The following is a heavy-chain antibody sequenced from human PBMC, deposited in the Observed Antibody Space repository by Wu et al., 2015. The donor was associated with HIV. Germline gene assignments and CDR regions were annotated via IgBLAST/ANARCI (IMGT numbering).Heavy chain of an antibody. CDR3: ARGRYSSNTGFFDF. Sequence: QVQLVQSGAEVKKPGASVKVSCKTSGYSFTAYYLHWVRQAPGQGLEWMGRINPNTGDADSAQKFQGRVTLTRDTSISTAYLDLSRLRLDDTAFYFCARGRYSSNTGFFDFWGQGTLVTVSS. V-gene: IGHV1-2*02. J-gene: IGHJ4*02. CDR1: GYSFTAYY. D-gene: IGHD3-9*01. CDR2: INPNTGDA.